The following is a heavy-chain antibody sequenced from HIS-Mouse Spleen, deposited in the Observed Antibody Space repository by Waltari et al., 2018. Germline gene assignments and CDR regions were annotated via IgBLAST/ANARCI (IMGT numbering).Heavy chain of an antibody. CDR3: ERRNLWNWFDP. V-gene: IGHV1-2*02. CDR2: VNTNSDGT. J-gene: IGHJ5*02. D-gene: IGHD2-21*01. Sequence: QVQLVQSGAEVKKPGASVKVSCKASGYTFTGYDMHWVRQAPGPGLAGMGWVNTNSDGTNFGQRCQVRVPRTRDTSLSTASVELSRQRSEETAVYYCERRNLWNWFDPWGKGTLVTVSS. CDR1: GYTFTGYD.